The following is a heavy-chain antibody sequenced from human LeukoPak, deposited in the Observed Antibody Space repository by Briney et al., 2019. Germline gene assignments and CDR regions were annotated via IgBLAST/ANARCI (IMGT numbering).Heavy chain of an antibody. CDR1: GFTFSSYG. CDR2: ISYDGRNK. Sequence: PGRSLRLSCAASGFTFSSYGMHWVRQAPGKGLEWVAVISYDGRNKYYADSVKGRFTISRDNSKNTLYLQMNSLRAEDTAVYYCAKDHRRYCSGGSCYAFDYWGQGTLVTVSS. CDR3: AKDHRRYCSGGSCYAFDY. V-gene: IGHV3-30*18. J-gene: IGHJ4*02. D-gene: IGHD2-15*01.